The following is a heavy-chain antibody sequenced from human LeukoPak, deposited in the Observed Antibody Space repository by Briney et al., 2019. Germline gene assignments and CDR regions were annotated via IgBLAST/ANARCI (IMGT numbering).Heavy chain of an antibody. J-gene: IGHJ4*02. D-gene: IGHD3-10*01. Sequence: SETLSLTCTVSGGSISSYYWSWIRQPPGKGLEGIGYIYYSGSANYNPSLNRPVTISVDTSKNQFSLKLSSVTAADTAVYYCARGDGSGSIPLYYWGQGTLVTVSS. CDR2: IYYSGSA. CDR1: GGSISSYY. CDR3: ARGDGSGSIPLYY. V-gene: IGHV4-59*01.